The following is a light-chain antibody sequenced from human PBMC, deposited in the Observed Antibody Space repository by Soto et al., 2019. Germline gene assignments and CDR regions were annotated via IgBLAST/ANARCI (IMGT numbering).Light chain of an antibody. V-gene: IGKV3-15*01. Sequence: EIVMTQSPATLSVSPGERATLSCRASQSVSSNLAWYQQKPGQAPRLLIYGASTRATGIPARFSGSGSGTEFTLTISSLQSEDFAVYYCEQDKNWPPVTFGQGTKGEIK. CDR2: GAS. CDR1: QSVSSN. J-gene: IGKJ1*01. CDR3: EQDKNWPPVT.